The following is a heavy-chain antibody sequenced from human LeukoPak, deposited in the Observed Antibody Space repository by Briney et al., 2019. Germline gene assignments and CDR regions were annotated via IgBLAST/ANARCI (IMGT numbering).Heavy chain of an antibody. D-gene: IGHD6-13*01. J-gene: IGHJ6*02. V-gene: IGHV4-59*01. Sequence: TSETLSLTCTVSGGSISSYYWRWIRQPPGKGLEWIGYIYYSGSTNYNPSLKSRVTISVDTSKNQFSLKLSSVTAADTAVYYCARSISSSWPNYYYYGMDVWGQGTTVTVSS. CDR2: IYYSGST. CDR3: ARSISSSWPNYYYYGMDV. CDR1: GGSISSYY.